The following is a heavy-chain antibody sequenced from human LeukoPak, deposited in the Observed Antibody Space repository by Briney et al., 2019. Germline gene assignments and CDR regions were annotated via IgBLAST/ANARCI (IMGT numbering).Heavy chain of an antibody. J-gene: IGHJ6*04. CDR3: ARASEKILGVYCDV. CDR1: GFTFSSYS. D-gene: IGHD3-3*01. CDR2: ISSSSSTI. Sequence: GGSLRLSCAASGFTFSSYSMNWVRQAPGKGLEWVSYISSSSSTIYYADSVKGRFTISRDNAKNSLYLQMNSLRAEDTAVYYCARASEKILGVYCDVWGKGTTVTVSS. V-gene: IGHV3-48*01.